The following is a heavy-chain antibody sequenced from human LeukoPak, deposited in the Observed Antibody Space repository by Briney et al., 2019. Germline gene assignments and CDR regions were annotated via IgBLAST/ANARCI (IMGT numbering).Heavy chain of an antibody. CDR2: INHSGST. D-gene: IGHD5-24*01. V-gene: IGHV4-34*01. Sequence: SETLSLTCAVYGGSFSGYYWSWIRQPPGKGLEWIGEINHSGSTNSNPSLKSRVTISVDTSKNQFFLKLSSVTAADTAVYCCARRWLQKLRVTFDYWGQGTLVTVSS. J-gene: IGHJ4*02. CDR3: ARRWLQKLRVTFDY. CDR1: GGSFSGYY.